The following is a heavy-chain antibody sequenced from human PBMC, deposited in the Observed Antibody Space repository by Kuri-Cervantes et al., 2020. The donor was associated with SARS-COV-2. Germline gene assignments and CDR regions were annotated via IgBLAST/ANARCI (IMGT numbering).Heavy chain of an antibody. CDR2: IIPIFGTA. CDR1: GGTFSRYA. V-gene: IGHV1-69*13. J-gene: IGHJ4*02. CDR3: ARGPSFHGDY. Sequence: SVKVSFQASGGTFSRYAISLVRQAPGQGLEWMGGIIPIFGTANYAQKLLGRVTITADESTSTAYMGLSSLSSEDTAVYYCARGPSFHGDYWGQGTLVTVSS.